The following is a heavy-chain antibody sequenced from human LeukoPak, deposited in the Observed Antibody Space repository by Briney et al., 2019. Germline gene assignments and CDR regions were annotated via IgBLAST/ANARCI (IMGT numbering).Heavy chain of an antibody. J-gene: IGHJ3*02. CDR1: GGSISSYY. Sequence: SETLSLTCTVSGGSISSYYWSWIRQPAGKGLEWIGRIYTSGSTNYNPSLKSRVTMSVDTSKNQFSLKLSSVTAADTAVYYCARAKPQSSGRNDAFDIWGQGTMVTVSS. V-gene: IGHV4-4*07. D-gene: IGHD6-19*01. CDR3: ARAKPQSSGRNDAFDI. CDR2: IYTSGST.